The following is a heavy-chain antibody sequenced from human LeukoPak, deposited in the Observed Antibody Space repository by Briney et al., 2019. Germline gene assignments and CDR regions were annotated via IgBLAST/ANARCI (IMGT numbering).Heavy chain of an antibody. J-gene: IGHJ4*02. CDR3: ARRRVAAAGTSPSFDY. D-gene: IGHD6-13*01. CDR1: GGSISSGSYY. Sequence: SETLSLTCTVSGGSISSGSYYWNWIRQPAGKGLEWIGRIYTSGNTNYNPSLKSRVTISVDTSKNQFSLKLSSVTAADTAVYYCARRRVAAAGTSPSFDYWGQGTLVTVSS. CDR2: IYTSGNT. V-gene: IGHV4-61*02.